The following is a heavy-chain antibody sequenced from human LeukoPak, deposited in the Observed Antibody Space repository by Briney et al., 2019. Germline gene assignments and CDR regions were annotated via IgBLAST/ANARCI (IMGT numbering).Heavy chain of an antibody. V-gene: IGHV3-21*04. CDR1: GFTFSSYR. D-gene: IGHD6-19*01. Sequence: GGSLRLSCAASGFTFSSYRMNWVRQAPGKGLEWVSSISSSSSYIYSADSMKGRFTISRDNAKNSLYLQMNSLRAEDTAVYYCAKDRIAVADFDYWGQGTLVTVSS. CDR3: AKDRIAVADFDY. J-gene: IGHJ4*02. CDR2: ISSSSSYI.